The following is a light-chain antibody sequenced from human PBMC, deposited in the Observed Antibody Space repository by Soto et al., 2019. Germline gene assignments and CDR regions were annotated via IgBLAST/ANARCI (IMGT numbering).Light chain of an antibody. J-gene: IGKJ1*01. CDR3: QQYNSYSSWT. V-gene: IGKV1-5*01. CDR2: DAS. CDR1: QSISSW. Sequence: DIQMTQSPSTLSASVGDRVTITCRASQSISSWLAWYQQKPGKAPKLLIYDASSLESGVPSRFSGSGSGTAFTLTIRSLQPDDFATYYCQQYNSYSSWTFGQGTKV.